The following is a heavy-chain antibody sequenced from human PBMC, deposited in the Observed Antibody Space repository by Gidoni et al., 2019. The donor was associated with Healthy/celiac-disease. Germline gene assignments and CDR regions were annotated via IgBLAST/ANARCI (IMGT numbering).Heavy chain of an antibody. CDR2: ISYSGST. D-gene: IGHD1-20*01. V-gene: IGHV4-39*01. CDR1: GGSISSSSYY. J-gene: IGHJ4*02. CDR3: ARRTYNWNDVNLYYFDY. Sequence: QLQLQESGPGLVKPSETLSLTCTVSGGSISSSSYYWGWNRQPPGKGLAWIGSISYSGSTYYNPSLKSRVTISVDTSKNQFSLKLSSVTAADTAVYYCARRTYNWNDVNLYYFDYWGQGTLVTVSS.